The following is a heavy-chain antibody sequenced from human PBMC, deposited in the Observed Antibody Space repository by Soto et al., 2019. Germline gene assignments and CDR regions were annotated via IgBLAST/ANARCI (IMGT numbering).Heavy chain of an antibody. V-gene: IGHV1-69*12. J-gene: IGHJ4*02. Sequence: QVQLVQSGAEVKKPGSSVKVSCKASGGTFSSYAISWVRQAPGQGLEWMGGIIPIFGTANYAQKFQGRVTITADESTSTAYMELSSLRSEDTAVYSCARDFPPPSHRGSGGNDYWGQGTLVTVSS. CDR2: IIPIFGTA. CDR1: GGTFSSYA. CDR3: ARDFPPPSHRGSGGNDY. D-gene: IGHD2-15*01.